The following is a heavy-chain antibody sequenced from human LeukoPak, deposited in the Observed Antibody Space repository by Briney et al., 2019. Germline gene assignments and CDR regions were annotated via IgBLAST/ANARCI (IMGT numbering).Heavy chain of an antibody. CDR2: ISYDGSNK. CDR3: ARGGQAGHYDFWSGYDGSLYYFDY. D-gene: IGHD3-3*01. CDR1: GFTFSSCG. Sequence: GGSLRLSCAASGFTFSSCGMHWVRQAPGKGLEWVAVISYDGSNKYYADSVKGQFTISRDNAKNSLYLQMNSLRAEDTALYYCARGGQAGHYDFWSGYDGSLYYFDYWGQGTLVTVSS. J-gene: IGHJ4*02. V-gene: IGHV3-30*03.